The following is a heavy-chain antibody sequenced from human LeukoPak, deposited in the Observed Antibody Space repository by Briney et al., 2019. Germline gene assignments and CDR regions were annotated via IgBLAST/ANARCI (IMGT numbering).Heavy chain of an antibody. CDR1: GFTFSSYA. J-gene: IGHJ6*02. V-gene: IGHV3-23*01. CDR2: ISGSGGST. Sequence: GGSLRLSCAASGFTFSSYAMSWVRQAPGKGLEWVSAISGSGGSTYYADSVKGRFTISRDNSKNTLYLQMNSLRAEDTAVYYCAKDLRVRDYYGSGSYYAFYYCGMDVWGQGTTVTVSS. D-gene: IGHD3-10*01. CDR3: AKDLRVRDYYGSGSYYAFYYCGMDV.